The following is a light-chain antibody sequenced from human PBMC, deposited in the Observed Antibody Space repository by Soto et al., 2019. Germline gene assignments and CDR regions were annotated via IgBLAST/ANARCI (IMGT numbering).Light chain of an antibody. V-gene: IGKV3-20*01. Sequence: EIVLTQSPGTLSFSPGERATLSWRASQSVSRSYLAWYQQKPGQAPRLLIYGASSRATGIPDRFSGSGSGTDFTLTISRLEPEHFAVYYCQQYGSSPGTFGQGTKVDIK. CDR3: QQYGSSPGT. CDR2: GAS. J-gene: IGKJ1*01. CDR1: QSVSRSY.